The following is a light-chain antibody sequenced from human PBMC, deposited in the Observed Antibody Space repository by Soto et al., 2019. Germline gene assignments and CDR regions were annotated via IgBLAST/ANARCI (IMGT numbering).Light chain of an antibody. CDR1: QTVRTNY. V-gene: IGKV3-20*01. J-gene: IGKJ4*01. CDR2: VAS. Sequence: EIVLMQSPGTLSLSPGERATLSCRASQTVRTNYLAWFQHKPGQAPRLRIYVASSRSTGIPDRFSGSGSGTDFTLTINSLETEAFAMYFCQQYSASPLTFGGGTKVEIK. CDR3: QQYSASPLT.